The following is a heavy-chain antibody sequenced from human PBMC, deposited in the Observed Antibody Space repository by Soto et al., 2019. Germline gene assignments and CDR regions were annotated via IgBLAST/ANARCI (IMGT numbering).Heavy chain of an antibody. J-gene: IGHJ6*02. D-gene: IGHD1-26*01. CDR2: IYPGDSDT. V-gene: IGHV5-51*01. CDR3: ARHGIVGATNYYGMDV. Sequence: GESLKISCKGSGYSFTSYWIGWVRQMPGKGLEWMGIIYPGDSDTRYSPSFQGQVTISADKSISTAYLQWSSLKASDTAMYYCARHGIVGATNYYGMDVWGQGTTVTVSS. CDR1: GYSFTSYW.